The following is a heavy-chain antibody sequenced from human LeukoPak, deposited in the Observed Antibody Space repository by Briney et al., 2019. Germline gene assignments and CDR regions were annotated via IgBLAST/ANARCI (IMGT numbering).Heavy chain of an antibody. V-gene: IGHV1-8*01. Sequence: ASVKVPCKAPGYTFTSYDINWVRQATGQGLEWMGWMNPNSGNTGYAQKLQGRVTMTRNTSISTAYMELSSLRSEDTAVYYCARAPIPLVGATEIDYWGQGTLVTVSS. D-gene: IGHD1-26*01. CDR1: GYTFTSYD. CDR3: ARAPIPLVGATEIDY. CDR2: MNPNSGNT. J-gene: IGHJ4*02.